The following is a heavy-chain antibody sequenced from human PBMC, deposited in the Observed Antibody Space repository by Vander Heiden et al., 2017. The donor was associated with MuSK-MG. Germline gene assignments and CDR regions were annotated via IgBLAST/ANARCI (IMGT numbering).Heavy chain of an antibody. V-gene: IGHV3-23*01. CDR3: AKDRGQLWNYFDY. D-gene: IGHD5-18*01. CDR2: ISGSGGTT. J-gene: IGHJ4*02. CDR1: GLTFSNYA. Sequence: EVQLLESGGRWVQPGGPLRLPCAASGLTFSNYAMTRVRPAPGKGLVWVSAISGSGGTTYYADSVKGRFTISRDYSRNTLFLQMNSLRAEDTAIYYCAKDRGQLWNYFDYWGQGTLVTGSS.